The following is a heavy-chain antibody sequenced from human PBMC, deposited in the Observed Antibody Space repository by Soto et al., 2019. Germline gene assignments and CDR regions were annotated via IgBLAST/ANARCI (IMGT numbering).Heavy chain of an antibody. J-gene: IGHJ3*02. CDR2: INAGNGNT. V-gene: IGHV1-3*01. Sequence: GASVKVSCKASGYTFTSYAMHWVRQAPGQRLEWMGWINAGNGNTKYSQKFQGRVTITRDTSASTAYMELSSLRSEDTAVYYCATITMVRGVIVNAFDISGQGTMVTV. CDR3: ATITMVRGVIVNAFDI. CDR1: GYTFTSYA. D-gene: IGHD3-10*01.